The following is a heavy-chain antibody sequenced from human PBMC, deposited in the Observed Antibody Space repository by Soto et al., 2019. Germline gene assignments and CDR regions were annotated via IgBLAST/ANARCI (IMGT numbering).Heavy chain of an antibody. CDR1: GYTFTSYG. CDR2: ISAYNGNT. Sequence: QVQLVQSGAEVKKPGASVKVSCKASGYTFTSYGISWVRQAPGQGLEWMGWISAYNGNTNYAQKLQGRVTMTTATYKSPDYMELRSMGSDDTAVYYGGRALTGGGYYGMDVWGQGTTVTVSS. D-gene: IGHD3-10*01. CDR3: GRALTGGGYYGMDV. J-gene: IGHJ6*02. V-gene: IGHV1-18*04.